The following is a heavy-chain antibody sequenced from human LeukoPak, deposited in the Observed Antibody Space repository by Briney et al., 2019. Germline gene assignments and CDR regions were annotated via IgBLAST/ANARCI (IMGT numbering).Heavy chain of an antibody. CDR1: GGSFSGYY. V-gene: IGHV4-34*01. Sequence: PSETLSLTCAVYGGSFSGYYWSWIRQPPGKGPEWIGEINHSGSTNYNPSLKSRVTISVDTSKNQFSLKLSSVTAADTAVYYCARGVVVVPAASPFDYWGQGTLVTVSS. CDR3: ARGVVVVPAASPFDY. D-gene: IGHD2-2*01. CDR2: INHSGST. J-gene: IGHJ4*02.